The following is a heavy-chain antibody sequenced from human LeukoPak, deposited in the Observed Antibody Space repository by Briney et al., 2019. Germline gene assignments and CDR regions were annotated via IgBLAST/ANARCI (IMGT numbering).Heavy chain of an antibody. D-gene: IGHD3-10*01. J-gene: IGHJ6*02. CDR1: GYTFTSYG. CDR2: ISAYNGNT. Sequence: ASVKVSCKASGYTFTSYGISWVRQAPGQGLEWMGWISAYNGNTNYAQKLQGRVTMTTDTSTSTAYMELRSLRSDDTAVYYCARDGFGELLLVPYYYYGMDVWGQGTTVTVSS. CDR3: ARDGFGELLLVPYYYYGMDV. V-gene: IGHV1-18*01.